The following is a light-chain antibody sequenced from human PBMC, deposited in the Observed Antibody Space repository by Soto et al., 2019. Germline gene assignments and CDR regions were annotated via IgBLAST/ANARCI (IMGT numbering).Light chain of an antibody. J-gene: IGKJ1*01. Sequence: EIVLTQSPATLSLSPGERATLSCRASQSVGTLAWYQQKPGQAPRLLIYGASSRATGIPDRFSGSGSKTDFTLTISRLEPEDFAVYYCQQCCGSPLRTFGQGTRVEVK. CDR1: QSVGT. CDR3: QQCCGSPLRT. CDR2: GAS. V-gene: IGKV3-20*01.